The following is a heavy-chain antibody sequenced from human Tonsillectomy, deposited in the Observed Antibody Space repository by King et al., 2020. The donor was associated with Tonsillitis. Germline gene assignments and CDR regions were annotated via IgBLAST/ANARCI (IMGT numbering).Heavy chain of an antibody. CDR2: ISWNSGSI. J-gene: IGHJ4*02. CDR3: AKGTEHYDILTGSIDY. Sequence: QLVQSGGGLVQPGRSLRLSCAASGFTFDDYAMHWVRQAPGKGLEWVSGISWNSGSIGYADSVKGRFTISRDNAKNSLYLQMNSLRAEDTALYYCAKGTEHYDILTGSIDYWGQGTLVTVSS. D-gene: IGHD3-9*01. V-gene: IGHV3-9*01. CDR1: GFTFDDYA.